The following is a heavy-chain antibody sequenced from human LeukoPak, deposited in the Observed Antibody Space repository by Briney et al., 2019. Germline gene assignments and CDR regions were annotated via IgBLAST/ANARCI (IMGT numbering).Heavy chain of an antibody. J-gene: IGHJ4*02. CDR1: GFTVSINY. CDR2: INSDGSA. V-gene: IGHV3-66*01. CDR3: ARLAGGSSGPLDY. Sequence: GGSLRLSCAASGFTVSINYMSWVRQAPGKGLEWVSVINSDGSAYYADSVKGRFTISRDSSKNTLYLQINSLRAEDTAVYYCARLAGGSSGPLDYWGQGTLVTVSS. D-gene: IGHD3-22*01.